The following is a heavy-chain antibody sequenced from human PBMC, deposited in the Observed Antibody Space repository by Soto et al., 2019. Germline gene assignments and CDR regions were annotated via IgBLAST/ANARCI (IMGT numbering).Heavy chain of an antibody. CDR2: IYTSGST. CDR3: ARAGYSSSRALDY. V-gene: IGHV4-4*07. Sequence: SETQSLRCAFFCGSLLRYYWGLIRQPAGKGLEWIGRIYTSGSTNYNPSLKSRVTMSVDTSKNQFSLKLSSVTAADTAVYYCARAGYSSSRALDYWCQGILVTV. J-gene: IGHJ4*02. CDR1: CGSLLRYY. D-gene: IGHD6-13*01.